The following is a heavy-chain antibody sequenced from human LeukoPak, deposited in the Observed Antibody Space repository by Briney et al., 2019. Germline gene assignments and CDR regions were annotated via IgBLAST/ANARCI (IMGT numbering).Heavy chain of an antibody. D-gene: IGHD6-19*01. V-gene: IGHV4-61*02. CDR1: GGSISSGSYY. J-gene: IGHJ4*02. CDR2: IYTSGST. CDR3: AREEAAVAGMLDY. Sequence: SETLSLTCTVSGGSISSGSYYWSWIRQPAGKGLEWIGRIYTSGSTNYDPSLKSRVTISVDTSKNQFSLKLSSVTAADTAVYYCAREEAAVAGMLDYWGQGTLVTVSS.